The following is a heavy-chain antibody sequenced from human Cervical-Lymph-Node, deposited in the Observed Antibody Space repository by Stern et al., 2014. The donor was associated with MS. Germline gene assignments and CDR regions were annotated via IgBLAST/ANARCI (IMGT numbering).Heavy chain of an antibody. CDR3: ARDKGGDYGSIDY. J-gene: IGHJ4*02. CDR2: MSDDGIKK. CDR1: GFRFRSYA. Sequence: VQLVASGAGVAQPGTSLRLSWAASGFRFRSYAMHWVRQAPGKGLEWVAIMSDDGIKKYYADSVKGRFIISRDNSNNTVSLQLNSLRPEDTAVYYCARDKGGDYGSIDYWGQGTRITVSS. D-gene: IGHD4-17*01. V-gene: IGHV3-30*01.